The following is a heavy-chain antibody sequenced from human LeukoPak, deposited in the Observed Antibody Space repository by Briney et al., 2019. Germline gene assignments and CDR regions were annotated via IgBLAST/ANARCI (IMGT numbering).Heavy chain of an antibody. V-gene: IGHV4-59*01. Sequence: SETLSLTCTVSGGSISSYYWSWIRQPPGKGLEWIGYIYYSGSTNYNPSLKSRVTISVDTSKNQFSLKLSSVTAADTAVYYCARGSYSSSWYDYWGQGTLVTVPS. CDR3: ARGSYSSSWYDY. D-gene: IGHD6-13*01. J-gene: IGHJ4*02. CDR2: IYYSGST. CDR1: GGSISSYY.